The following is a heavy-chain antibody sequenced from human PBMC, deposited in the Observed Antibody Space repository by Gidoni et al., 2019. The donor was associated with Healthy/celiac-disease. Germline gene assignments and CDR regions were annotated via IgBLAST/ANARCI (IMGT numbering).Heavy chain of an antibody. CDR3: ATGPRHGSSWYSTLVWFDP. D-gene: IGHD6-13*01. J-gene: IGHJ5*02. CDR1: VGPISSSSDS. Sequence: QLQLQDPGPGLVKPPETLSLTRPVSVGPISSSSDSRGWIRQPPGKGLEWFGRIYYSGSTYYNPTLKGGVTISVDTSKSQFALKLSSVTAADTAVYYCATGPRHGSSWYSTLVWFDPWGQGTLVTVSS. V-gene: IGHV4-39*01. CDR2: IYYSGST.